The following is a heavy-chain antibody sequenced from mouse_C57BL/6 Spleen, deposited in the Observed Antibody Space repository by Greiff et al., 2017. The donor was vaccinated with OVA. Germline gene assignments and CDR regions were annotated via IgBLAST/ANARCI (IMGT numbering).Heavy chain of an antibody. J-gene: IGHJ3*01. V-gene: IGHV3-6*01. CDR2: ISYDGSN. CDR3: ARGASYYDYAWFAY. Sequence: EVKLQESGPGLVKPSQSLSLTCSVTGYSITSGYYWNWIRQFPGNKLEWMGYISYDGSNNYNPSLKNRISITRDTSTNQFVLKLNSVTTEDTATYYCARGASYYDYAWFAYWGQGTLVTVSA. D-gene: IGHD2-4*01. CDR1: GYSITSGYY.